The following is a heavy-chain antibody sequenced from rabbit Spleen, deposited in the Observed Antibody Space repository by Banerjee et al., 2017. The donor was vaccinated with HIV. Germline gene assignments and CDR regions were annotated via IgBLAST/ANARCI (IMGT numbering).Heavy chain of an antibody. Sequence: QEQLVESGGGLVQPEGSLTLTCTASGFSFSSSYYMCWVRQAPGKGLEWIAAIHGATGGDTYYASWAKGRFTISKSSSTTVTLQMTSLTAADTATYFCARAPVTGYGDYGWIWGLWGPGTLVTVS. CDR2: IHGATGGDT. CDR1: GFSFSSSYY. D-gene: IGHD2-1*01. J-gene: IGHJ4*01. CDR3: ARAPVTGYGDYGWIWGL. V-gene: IGHV1S45*01.